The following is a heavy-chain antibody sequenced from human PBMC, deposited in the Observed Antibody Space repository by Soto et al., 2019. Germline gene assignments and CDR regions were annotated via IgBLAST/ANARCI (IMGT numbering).Heavy chain of an antibody. CDR2: ISGSGYNT. V-gene: IGHV3-23*01. Sequence: DVQLLESGGGLVQPGGSLRLSCAASGFIFSSYGMSWVRQAPGKGLEWVSSISGSGYNTYYADSVKGRFTISRDNSKNTLYLQMNSLSAEDTAVYYCAKGGSSNSQYGVLGYWGQGTLVIVSS. CDR1: GFIFSSYG. CDR3: AKGGSSNSQYGVLGY. D-gene: IGHD2-2*01. J-gene: IGHJ4*02.